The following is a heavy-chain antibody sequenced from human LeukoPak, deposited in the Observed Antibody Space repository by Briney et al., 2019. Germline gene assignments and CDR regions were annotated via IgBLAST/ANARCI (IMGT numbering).Heavy chain of an antibody. V-gene: IGHV4-30-2*05. Sequence: PSETLSLTCAVSGGSISSGGYSWSWIRQPPGKGLEWIGYIYHSGSTYYNPSLKSRVTISVDTSKNQFSLKLGSVTAADTAVYYCVAPYSNPRDRSIDYWGQGTLVTVSS. CDR1: GGSISSGGYS. CDR3: VAPYSNPRDRSIDY. J-gene: IGHJ4*02. CDR2: IYHSGST. D-gene: IGHD4-11*01.